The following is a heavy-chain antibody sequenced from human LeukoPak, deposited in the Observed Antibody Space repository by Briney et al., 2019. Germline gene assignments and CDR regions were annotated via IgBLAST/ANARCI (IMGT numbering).Heavy chain of an antibody. CDR1: GFTFSDYY. J-gene: IGHJ4*02. CDR3: ARDGTKYYSSLAD. CDR2: ISSSGSTI. V-gene: IGHV3-11*01. Sequence: GGSLRLSCAASGFTFSDYYMSWIRQAPGKGLEWVSYISSSGSTIYYADSVKGRFTISRDNAKNSLHLQMNSLRAEDTAVYYCARDGTKYYSSLADWGQGTLVTVCS. D-gene: IGHD6-6*01.